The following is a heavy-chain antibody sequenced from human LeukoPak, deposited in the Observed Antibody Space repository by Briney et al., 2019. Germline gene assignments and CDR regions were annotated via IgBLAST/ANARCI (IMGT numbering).Heavy chain of an antibody. CDR2: LNPNTAHT. J-gene: IGHJ5*02. D-gene: IGHD6-19*01. CDR3: ARGPSLHTKWVGGRWFDP. V-gene: IGHV1-8*01. CDR1: GYTLTELS. Sequence: GASVKVSCKVSGYTLTELSMHWVRQATGHGLEWMGWLNPNTAHTGHAQKFQGRVTMTRDTSISTAYMELSGLTSEDTAMYYCARGPSLHTKWVGGRWFDPWGQGTQVTVSS.